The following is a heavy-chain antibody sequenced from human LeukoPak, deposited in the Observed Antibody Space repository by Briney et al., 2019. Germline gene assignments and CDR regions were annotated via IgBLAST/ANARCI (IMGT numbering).Heavy chain of an antibody. Sequence: SETLSLTCTVSGGSMSTYYWSWIRQSAGKGLEWIGCIHTSGSTNYNPSLKSRVTMSVDKPRNQFSLQVTSVTAADTGVYYCARAPEFSSGWLLDCWGQGSLVTVDS. D-gene: IGHD6-19*01. J-gene: IGHJ4*02. V-gene: IGHV4-4*07. CDR1: GGSMSTYY. CDR3: ARAPEFSSGWLLDC. CDR2: IHTSGST.